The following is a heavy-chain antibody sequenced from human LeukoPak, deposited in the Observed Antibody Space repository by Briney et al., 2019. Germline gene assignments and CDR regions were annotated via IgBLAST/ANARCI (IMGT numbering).Heavy chain of an antibody. V-gene: IGHV1-2*02. CDR2: INPNSGGT. J-gene: IGHJ6*02. CDR3: ARGPTYSGSYYYYYGMDV. CDR1: GYTFTGYH. Sequence: ASVKVSCKASGYTFTGYHMHWVRQAPGQGLEWMGWINPNSGGTNYAQKFQGRVTMTRDTSISTAYMELSRLRSDDTAVYYCARGPTYSGSYYYYYGMDVWGQGTTVTVSS. D-gene: IGHD1-26*01.